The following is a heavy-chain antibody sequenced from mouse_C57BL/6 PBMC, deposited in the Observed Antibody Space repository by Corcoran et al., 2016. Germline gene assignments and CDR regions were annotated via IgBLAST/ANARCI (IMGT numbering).Heavy chain of an antibody. CDR1: GYTFTDYY. CDR2: INPNNGGT. Sequence: EVQLQQSGPELVKPGASVKISCKASGYTFTDYYMNWVKQSHGKSLEWIGDINPNNGGTSYNQKFKGKATLTVDKSSSTAYMELRSLTSEDSAVYYCARWSYGHYAMDYWGQGTSVTVSS. D-gene: IGHD1-1*02. CDR3: ARWSYGHYAMDY. V-gene: IGHV1-26*01. J-gene: IGHJ4*01.